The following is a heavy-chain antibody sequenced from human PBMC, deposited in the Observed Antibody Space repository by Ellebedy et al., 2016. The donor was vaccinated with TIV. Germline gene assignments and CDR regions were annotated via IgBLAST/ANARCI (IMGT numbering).Heavy chain of an antibody. V-gene: IGHV4-39*01. D-gene: IGHD3-9*01. CDR1: GGSFITNTYY. Sequence: MPSETLSLTCTVSGGSFITNTYYWAWIRQTPGQGLEWIGARAVYHTGTSHFNPSLKSRVTISEDTSKKQFSLKLTSVTAADTAVYFCARLLRYSFYGIDVWGQGTTVTVSS. CDR2: RAVYHTGTS. CDR3: ARLLRYSFYGIDV. J-gene: IGHJ6*02.